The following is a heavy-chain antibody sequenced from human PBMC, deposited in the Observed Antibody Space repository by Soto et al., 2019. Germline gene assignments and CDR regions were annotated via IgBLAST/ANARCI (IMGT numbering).Heavy chain of an antibody. CDR1: GFMFGSYW. V-gene: IGHV3-7*03. CDR2: IKRDGSEK. CDR3: ARVRATDYEIDY. Sequence: GGYLRLSCTASGFMFGSYWMTWVRHVPGKGLQWVANIKRDGSEKYYVDFVKGRFTISRDNADNSVFLDMNNLRVDDTATYYCARVRATDYEIDYWGQGALVTGSS. J-gene: IGHJ4*02. D-gene: IGHD4-17*01.